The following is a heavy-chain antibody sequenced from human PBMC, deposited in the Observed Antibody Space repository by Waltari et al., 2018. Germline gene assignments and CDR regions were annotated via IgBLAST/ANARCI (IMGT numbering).Heavy chain of an antibody. V-gene: IGHV3-74*01. CDR3: TRALWLGELYDY. CDR1: VFTFTRYL. Sequence: EVQLDESGGGLVQPGGSLRLSCSASVFTFTRYLMNWVRQAPGKGLVWVARINSDGSSTTYADSVKGRFTISRDNAKNTVYLQMNSLRVEDTAVYYCTRALWLGELYDYWGQGTLVTVSS. J-gene: IGHJ4*02. D-gene: IGHD3-10*01. CDR2: INSDGSST.